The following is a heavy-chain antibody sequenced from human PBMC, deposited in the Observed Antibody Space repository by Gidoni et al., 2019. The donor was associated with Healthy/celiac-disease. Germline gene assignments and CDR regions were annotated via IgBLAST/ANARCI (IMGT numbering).Heavy chain of an antibody. CDR1: GFTFSSYA. CDR3: AAAGDY. CDR2: ISYDGSNK. Sequence: QVQLVESGGGVVQPGRSLRLSCAASGFTFSSYAMHWVRQAPGKGLEWVAVISYDGSNKYYADSVKGRFTISRDNSKNTLYLQMNSLRAEDTAVYYVAAAGDYWGQGTLVTVSS. J-gene: IGHJ4*02. V-gene: IGHV3-30*04. D-gene: IGHD6-13*01.